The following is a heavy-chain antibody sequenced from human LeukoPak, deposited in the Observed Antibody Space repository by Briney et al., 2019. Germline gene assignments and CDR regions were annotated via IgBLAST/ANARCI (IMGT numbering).Heavy chain of an antibody. CDR2: INPSGGST. Sequence: GASVKVSCKASGYTFTSYYMHWVRQAPGQGLEWMGIINPSGGSTSYAQKFQGRVTMTRDMSTNTAYMEVTSLRSDDTAVYYCARDICASSRCYYGYFDYWGQGTRVTVSS. D-gene: IGHD2-2*01. V-gene: IGHV1-46*01. CDR3: ARDICASSRCYYGYFDY. CDR1: GYTFTSYY. J-gene: IGHJ4*02.